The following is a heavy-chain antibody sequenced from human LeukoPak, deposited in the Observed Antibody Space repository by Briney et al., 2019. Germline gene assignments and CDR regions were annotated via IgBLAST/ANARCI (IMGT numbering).Heavy chain of an antibody. CDR2: IYHTGST. CDR3: ASRKLGNDY. J-gene: IGHJ4*02. Sequence: SETLSLTCTVSGGSISGFYWTWIRQSPGKGLEWIGYIYHTGSTSYSPSLKSRVTISADTSQNQFSLKLSSVTAADTAVYYCASRKLGNDYWGQGTLVTVSS. D-gene: IGHD7-27*01. CDR1: GGSISGFY. V-gene: IGHV4-59*01.